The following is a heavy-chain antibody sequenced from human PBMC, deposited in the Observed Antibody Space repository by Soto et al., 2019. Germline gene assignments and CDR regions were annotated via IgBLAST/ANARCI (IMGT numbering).Heavy chain of an antibody. J-gene: IGHJ3*02. D-gene: IGHD3-16*01. CDR2: ISSSGSTI. Sequence: GGSLRLSCAASGFTFSDYYMSWIRQAPGKGLEWVSYISSSGSTIYYADSVKGRFTISGDNAKNSLYLQMNSLRAEDTAVYYCARDIMITFGGVLPLLPFDAFDIWGQGTMVTVSS. CDR3: ARDIMITFGGVLPLLPFDAFDI. CDR1: GFTFSDYY. V-gene: IGHV3-11*01.